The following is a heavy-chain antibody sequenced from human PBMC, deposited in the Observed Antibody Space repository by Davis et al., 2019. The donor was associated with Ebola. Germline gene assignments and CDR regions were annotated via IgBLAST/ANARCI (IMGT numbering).Heavy chain of an antibody. V-gene: IGHV3-23*01. CDR3: ARQLPYYSYGMDV. Sequence: GESLKISCAGSGFTFNFYVMSWVRQAPGKGLEWVSAIDGGDGSTYYADSVKGRFTISRDNSKNTLYLQMNSLRAEDTAVYFCARQLPYYSYGMDVWGQGTLVTVSS. D-gene: IGHD2-2*01. CDR2: IDGGDGST. CDR1: GFTFNFYV. J-gene: IGHJ6*02.